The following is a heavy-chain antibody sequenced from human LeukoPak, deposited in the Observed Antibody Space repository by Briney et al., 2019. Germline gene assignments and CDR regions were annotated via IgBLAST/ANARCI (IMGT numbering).Heavy chain of an antibody. CDR3: ARGSSGDYSDY. CDR1: GGSISSYY. J-gene: IGHJ4*02. D-gene: IGHD4-17*01. V-gene: IGHV4-59*01. Sequence: SETLSLTCTVSGGSISSYYWSWVRQPPGKGLEWIGYIYYSGSTNYNPSLKSRVTISVDTSKNQSSLKLSSVTAADTAVYYCARGSSGDYSDYWGQGTLVTVSS. CDR2: IYYSGST.